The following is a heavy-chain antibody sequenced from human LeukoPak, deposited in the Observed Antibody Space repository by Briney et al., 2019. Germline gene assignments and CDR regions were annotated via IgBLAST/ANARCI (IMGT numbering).Heavy chain of an antibody. Sequence: ASVKVSCKASGGTFSSYTISWVRQAPGQGLEWMGRIIPILGIANYAQKFQGRVMITADKSTSTAYMELSSLRSEDTAVHYCARGGQLGEYYYGMDVWGQGTTVTVSS. D-gene: IGHD3-10*01. V-gene: IGHV1-69*02. CDR2: IIPILGIA. CDR3: ARGGQLGEYYYGMDV. J-gene: IGHJ6*02. CDR1: GGTFSSYT.